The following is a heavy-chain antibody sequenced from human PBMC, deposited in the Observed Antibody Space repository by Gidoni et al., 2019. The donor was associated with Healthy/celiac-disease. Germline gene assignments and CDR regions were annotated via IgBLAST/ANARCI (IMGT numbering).Heavy chain of an antibody. CDR2: IIPIFGTA. CDR1: GGTFTSYA. D-gene: IGHD3-10*01. CDR3: ARRVELLYGWFDP. V-gene: IGHV1-69*06. Sequence: QVQLVQSGAEVKKPGSSVKVSCKASGGTFTSYAISWVRQAPGQGLEWMGGIIPIFGTANSAKKFQGRVTITADKSTSTAYMELSSLRSEDTAVYYCARRVELLYGWFDPWGQGTLVTVSS. J-gene: IGHJ5*02.